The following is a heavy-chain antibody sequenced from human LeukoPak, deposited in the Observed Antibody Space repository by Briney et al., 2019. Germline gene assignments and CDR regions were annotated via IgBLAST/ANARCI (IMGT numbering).Heavy chain of an antibody. J-gene: IGHJ4*02. CDR1: GFTFSRYW. D-gene: IGHD4-17*01. CDR2: IHSDGTST. V-gene: IGHV3-74*01. CDR3: VRAHIGDYRSFDY. Sequence: GGSLRLSCAASGFTFSRYWMHWVRQAPGKGLVWLSHIHSDGTSTTYADSVKGRFVISRDNAKNTLSLQMNSLRAEDTAIYYCVRAHIGDYRSFDYWGQGTLVTVSS.